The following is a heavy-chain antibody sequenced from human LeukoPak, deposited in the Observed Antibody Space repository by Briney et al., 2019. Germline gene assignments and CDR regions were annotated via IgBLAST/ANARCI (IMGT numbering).Heavy chain of an antibody. D-gene: IGHD2-15*01. Sequence: GRSLRLSCAASGFTFSSYGMHWVRQAPGKGLEWVAVIWYDGSNKYYADSVKGRFTISRDNSKNTLYLQMNSLRAEDTAVYYCARDFFGSGGSCYFGYWGQGTLVTVSS. CDR2: IWYDGSNK. CDR3: ARDFFGSGGSCYFGY. CDR1: GFTFSSYG. V-gene: IGHV3-33*01. J-gene: IGHJ4*02.